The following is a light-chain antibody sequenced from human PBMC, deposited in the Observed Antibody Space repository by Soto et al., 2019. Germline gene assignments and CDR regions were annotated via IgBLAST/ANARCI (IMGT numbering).Light chain of an antibody. V-gene: IGKV3-15*01. CDR3: QQCNNGSTWT. Sequence: TQSPEPLSFSPWYISTLSCMSIQIVTSNSLAWYQQKLCQAPRLLIYGASTRATGIPARFSGSGSGTEFTLTISSPQSEDFADYCSQQCNNGSTWTLGQGTKVDIK. CDR1: QIVTSN. J-gene: IGKJ1*01. CDR2: GAS.